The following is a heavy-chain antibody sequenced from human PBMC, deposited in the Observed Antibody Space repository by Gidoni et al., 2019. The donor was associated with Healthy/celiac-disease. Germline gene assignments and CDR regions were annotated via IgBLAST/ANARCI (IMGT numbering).Heavy chain of an antibody. CDR2: ISWNSGSI. Sequence: EVQLVESGGGLVQPGRSLRLSCAASGFTFDDYAMHWVRQAPGKGLEWVSGISWNSGSIGYADSVKGRFTISRDNAKNSLYLQMNSLRAEDTALYYCAKGGQQLVPDYWGQGTLVTVSS. CDR1: GFTFDDYA. CDR3: AKGGQQLVPDY. V-gene: IGHV3-9*01. D-gene: IGHD6-13*01. J-gene: IGHJ4*02.